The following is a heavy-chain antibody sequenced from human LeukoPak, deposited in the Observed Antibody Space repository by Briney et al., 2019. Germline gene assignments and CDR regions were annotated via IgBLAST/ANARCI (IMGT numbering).Heavy chain of an antibody. CDR3: ARRAGVGHFDY. J-gene: IGHJ4*02. Sequence: GESLKISCQSSGYRFTNYWIGWVRQLPGKGLEWMGIIYPGDSDTIYSPSFQGQVTISADKSINTAYLQWSSLKASDTAMYYCARRAGVGHFDYWGQGTLVTVSS. CDR2: IYPGDSDT. V-gene: IGHV5-51*01. D-gene: IGHD2-8*01. CDR1: GYRFTNYW.